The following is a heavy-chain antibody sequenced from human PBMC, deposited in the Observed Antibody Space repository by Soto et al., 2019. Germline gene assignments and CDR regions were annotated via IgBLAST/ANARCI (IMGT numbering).Heavy chain of an antibody. V-gene: IGHV1-46*01. Sequence: ASVKVSCKASGVTFSSYAISWVRQAPGQGLEWMGGINPSGGSTSYAQKFQGRVTMTRDTSTSTVYMELSSLRSEDTAVYYCARSGYCTNGVCYRHYGMDVWGQGTTVTVSS. CDR3: ARSGYCTNGVCYRHYGMDV. J-gene: IGHJ6*02. D-gene: IGHD2-8*01. CDR2: INPSGGST. CDR1: GVTFSSYA.